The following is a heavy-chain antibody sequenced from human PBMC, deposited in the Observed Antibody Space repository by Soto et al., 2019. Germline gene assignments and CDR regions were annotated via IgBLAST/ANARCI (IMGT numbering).Heavy chain of an antibody. V-gene: IGHV3-73*02. CDR1: GFTFSGSA. CDR2: IRSKANSYAT. Sequence: EVQLVESGGGLVQPGGSLKLSCAASGFTFSGSAMHWVRQASGKGLEWVGRIRSKANSYATAYAASVKGRFTISRDDSKNTAYLQMNSVKTEDTAVYYCTTYPLYYDILTGYSHLDYWGQGTLVTVSS. D-gene: IGHD3-9*01. J-gene: IGHJ4*02. CDR3: TTYPLYYDILTGYSHLDY.